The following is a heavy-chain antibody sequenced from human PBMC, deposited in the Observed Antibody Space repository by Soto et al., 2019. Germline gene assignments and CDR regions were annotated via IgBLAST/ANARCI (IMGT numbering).Heavy chain of an antibody. V-gene: IGHV3-48*01. J-gene: IGHJ4*02. CDR1: GFTFSSYS. CDR3: ARELAYDYIWGSYRPFDY. CDR2: ISSSSSTI. D-gene: IGHD3-16*02. Sequence: GGSLRLSCAASGFTFSSYSMNWVRQAPGKGLEWVSYISSSSSTIYYADSVKGRFTISRDNAKNSLYLQMNSLRAEDTAVYYCARELAYDYIWGSYRPFDYWGQGTLVTVSS.